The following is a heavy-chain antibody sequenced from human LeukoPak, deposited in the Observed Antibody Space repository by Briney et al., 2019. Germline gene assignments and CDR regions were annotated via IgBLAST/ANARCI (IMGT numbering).Heavy chain of an antibody. V-gene: IGHV3-21*06. CDR3: AGGGGANISPSNWFDP. J-gene: IGHJ5*02. Sequence: GGSLRLSCAASGFIFSNYGMNWVRQAPGKGLEWVSSISSSSSYIYYADSVKGRFTISRDNAKNSLYLQMNSLRAEDTAVYFCAGGGGANISPSNWFDPWGQGTLVTVSS. CDR1: GFIFSNYG. CDR2: ISSSSSYI. D-gene: IGHD3-16*01.